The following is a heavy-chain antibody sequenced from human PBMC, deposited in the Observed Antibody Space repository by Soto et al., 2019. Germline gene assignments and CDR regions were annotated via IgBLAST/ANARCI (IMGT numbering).Heavy chain of an antibody. D-gene: IGHD3-3*01. J-gene: IGHJ3*02. CDR2: IRSKANSYAT. V-gene: IGHV3-73*01. CDR1: GFTFSGSA. CDR3: TSPYYDFWSGYRGDAFDI. Sequence: EVQLVESGGGLVQPGGSLKLSCAASGFTFSGSAMHWVRQASGKGLEWVGRIRSKANSYATAYAASVKGRFTISRDDSKNTAYLQMNSLKTEDTAVYYCTSPYYDFWSGYRGDAFDIWGQGTMVTVSP.